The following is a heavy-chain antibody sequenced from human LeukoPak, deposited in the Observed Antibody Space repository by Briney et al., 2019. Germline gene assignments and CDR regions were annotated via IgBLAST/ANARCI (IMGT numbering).Heavy chain of an antibody. CDR3: ARDDRYGDFHLV. J-gene: IGHJ6*04. CDR1: GGSISSGSYY. Sequence: PSETLSLTCTVSGGSISSGSYYWSWIQQPAGKGLEWIGRIYTSGSTNYNPSLKSRVTISVDTSKNQFSLKLSSVTAADTAVYYCARDDRYGDFHLVWGKGTTVTVSS. D-gene: IGHD4-17*01. V-gene: IGHV4-61*02. CDR2: IYTSGST.